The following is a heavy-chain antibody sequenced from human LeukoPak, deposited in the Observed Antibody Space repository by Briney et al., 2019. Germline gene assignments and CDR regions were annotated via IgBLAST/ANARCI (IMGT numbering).Heavy chain of an antibody. V-gene: IGHV3-23*01. J-gene: IGHJ4*02. Sequence: GGSLRLSCEASGFTFSSYAMSWVRQAPGKGLEWVSVISGSGGSTDNADSVKGRFTISRDNSKNTLYLQMNSLRAEDTAIYYCASRDGYNAFGYWGQGTLVTVSS. D-gene: IGHD5-24*01. CDR3: ASRDGYNAFGY. CDR1: GFTFSSYA. CDR2: ISGSGGST.